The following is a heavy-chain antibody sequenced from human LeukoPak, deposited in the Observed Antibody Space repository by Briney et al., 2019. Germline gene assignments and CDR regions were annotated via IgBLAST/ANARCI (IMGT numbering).Heavy chain of an antibody. J-gene: IGHJ4*02. D-gene: IGHD1-7*01. CDR2: IFYSGRT. Sequence: SETLSLTCTVSGGSISSYYWSWIRQPPGKGLEFIGYIFYSGRTSYNPSLKSRVTISVDTSKNLFYLKLNSVTAADTAVYYCARELSLTGTLDYWGQGTLVTVSS. V-gene: IGHV4-59*01. CDR1: GGSISSYY. CDR3: ARELSLTGTLDY.